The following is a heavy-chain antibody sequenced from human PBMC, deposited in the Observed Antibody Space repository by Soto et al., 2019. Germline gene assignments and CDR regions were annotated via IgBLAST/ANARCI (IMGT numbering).Heavy chain of an antibody. J-gene: IGHJ4*02. D-gene: IGHD3-22*01. Sequence: QVQLVQSGAEVKKPGASVKVSCKASGYTFTSYYMHWVRQAPGQGLEWMGIINPSGGSTSYAQKFQGRVTLTRDTSTSTVYMELSSLRSEDTAVYYCARGPEYYDSSGYYPDYWGQGTLVTVSS. V-gene: IGHV1-46*01. CDR2: INPSGGST. CDR1: GYTFTSYY. CDR3: ARGPEYYDSSGYYPDY.